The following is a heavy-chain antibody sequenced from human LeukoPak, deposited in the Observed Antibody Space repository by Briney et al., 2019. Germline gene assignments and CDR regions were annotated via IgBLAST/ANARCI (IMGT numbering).Heavy chain of an antibody. CDR1: GFTFSSYS. V-gene: IGHV3-48*01. J-gene: IGHJ6*03. Sequence: GGSLRLSCAASGFTFSSYSMNWVRQAPGKGLEWISYISSRSSTIYYADSVRGRFTISRDNAKNSLYLQMNSLRAEDTAVYYCARDTLMGHRHDYGDYYYYYYYMDVWGKGTTDTISS. D-gene: IGHD4-17*01. CDR3: ARDTLMGHRHDYGDYYYYYYYMDV. CDR2: ISSRSSTI.